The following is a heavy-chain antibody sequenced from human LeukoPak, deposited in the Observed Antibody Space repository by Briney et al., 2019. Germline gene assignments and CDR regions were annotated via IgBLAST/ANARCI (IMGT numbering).Heavy chain of an antibody. D-gene: IGHD4-17*01. V-gene: IGHV4-61*02. CDR2: IYTSGST. J-gene: IGHJ3*02. Sequence: PSETLSLTCTVSGGSISSSSYYWSWIRQPAGKGLEWIGRIYTSGSTNYNPSLKSRVTISVDTSKNQFSLKLSSVTAADTAVYYCARDHGTVTTRRAFDIWGQGTMVTVSS. CDR3: ARDHGTVTTRRAFDI. CDR1: GGSISSSSYY.